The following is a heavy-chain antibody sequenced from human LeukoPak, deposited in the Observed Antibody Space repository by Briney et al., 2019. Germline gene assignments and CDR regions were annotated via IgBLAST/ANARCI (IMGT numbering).Heavy chain of an antibody. Sequence: SVKVSCKASGYTFTSYFIHWVRQAPGQGLEWMGRIIPILGIANYAQKFQGRVTITADKSTSTAYMELSSLRSEDTAVYYCARDRVVVVTAPSRFDYWGQGTLVTVSS. CDR2: IIPILGIA. J-gene: IGHJ4*02. V-gene: IGHV1-69*04. CDR1: GYTFTSYF. D-gene: IGHD2-21*02. CDR3: ARDRVVVVTAPSRFDY.